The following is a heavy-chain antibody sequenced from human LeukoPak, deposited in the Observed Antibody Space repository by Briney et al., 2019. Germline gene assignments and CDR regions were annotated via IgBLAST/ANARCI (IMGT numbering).Heavy chain of an antibody. CDR2: INSDGSST. D-gene: IGHD1-1*01. J-gene: IGHJ4*02. CDR3: ATDEAATGRLDY. CDR1: GFNFRNYW. V-gene: IGHV3-74*01. Sequence: GGSLRLSCAASGFNFRNYWMHWVRQAPGKGRVWVSRINSDGSSTSYADSVKGRFTISRDNAENTLYLQINSLRAEDTAVYYCATDEAATGRLDYWGQGTLVTDSS.